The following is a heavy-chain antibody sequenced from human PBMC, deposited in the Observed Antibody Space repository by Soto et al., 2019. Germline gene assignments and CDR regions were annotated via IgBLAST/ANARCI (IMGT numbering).Heavy chain of an antibody. V-gene: IGHV4-61*01. J-gene: IGHJ4*02. CDR1: GGSVSSGSYY. Sequence: ASETLSLTCTVSGGSVSSGSYYWSWIRQPPGKGLEWIGYIYYSGSTNYNPSLKSRVTISVDTSKNQFSLKLSSVTAADTAVYYCARGLYSGRFLGGYWGQGTLVTVSS. CDR3: ARGLYSGRFLGGY. D-gene: IGHD5-12*01. CDR2: IYYSGST.